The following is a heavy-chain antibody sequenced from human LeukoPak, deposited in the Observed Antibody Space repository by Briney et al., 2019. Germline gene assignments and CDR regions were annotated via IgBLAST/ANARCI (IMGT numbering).Heavy chain of an antibody. D-gene: IGHD4-11*01. V-gene: IGHV3-23*01. J-gene: IGHJ4*02. CDR1: GFTFSIYV. CDR2: ISGTDGSR. CDR3: AKKYSNSWPAFDY. Sequence: PGGSLRLSCAASGFTFSIYVMSWVRQAPGKGLEWVSGISGTDGSRSYADSVKGRFTISRDNSKNTLFLQVSSLRAEDTAVYYCAKKYSNSWPAFDYWGQGTLVTVPS.